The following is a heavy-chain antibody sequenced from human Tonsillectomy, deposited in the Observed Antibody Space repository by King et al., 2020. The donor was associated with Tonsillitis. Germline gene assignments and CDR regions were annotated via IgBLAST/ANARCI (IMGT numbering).Heavy chain of an antibody. V-gene: IGHV4-39*07. CDR2: IYYSGST. J-gene: IGHJ4*02. Sequence: QLQESGPGLVKPSETLSLTCTVSGGSISSSSYYWGWIRQPPGKGLEWIGSIYYSGSTYYNPSLKSRVTISVDTSKNQFSLKLSSVTAADTAVYYCAGGGDGRVTTDYWGQGTLVTVSS. CDR1: GGSISSSSYY. D-gene: IGHD3-16*01. CDR3: AGGGDGRVTTDY.